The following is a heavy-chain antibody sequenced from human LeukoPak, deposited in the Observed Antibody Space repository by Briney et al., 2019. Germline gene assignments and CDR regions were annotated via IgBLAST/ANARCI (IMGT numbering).Heavy chain of an antibody. V-gene: IGHV1-69*05. CDR3: AKTPIPGIAVAEDY. CDR2: IIPIFGTA. D-gene: IGHD6-19*01. Sequence: SVKVSCKASGGTFSSYAISWVRQAPGQGPEWMGRIIPIFGTANYAQKFQGRVTITTDESTSTAYMELSSLRSEDTAVYYCAKTPIPGIAVAEDYWGQGTLVTVSS. CDR1: GGTFSSYA. J-gene: IGHJ4*02.